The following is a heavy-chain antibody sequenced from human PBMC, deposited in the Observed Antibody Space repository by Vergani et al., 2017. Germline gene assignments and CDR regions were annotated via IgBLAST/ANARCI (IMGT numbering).Heavy chain of an antibody. V-gene: IGHV4-39*07. D-gene: IGHD3-22*01. CDR2: IYYSGST. CDR3: ARGVTYYYDSSGYHXFDP. J-gene: IGHJ5*02. Sequence: QLQLQESGPGLVKPSETLSLTCTVSGGSISSSSYYWGWIRQPPGKGLEWIGSIYYSGSTYYNPSLKSRVTISVDTSKNQFSLKLSSVTAADTAVYYCARGVTYYYDSSGYHXFDPWGQGTLVTVSS. CDR1: GGSISSSSYY.